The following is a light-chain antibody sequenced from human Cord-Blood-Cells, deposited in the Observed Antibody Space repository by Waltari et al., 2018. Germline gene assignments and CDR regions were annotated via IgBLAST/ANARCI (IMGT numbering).Light chain of an antibody. J-gene: IGLJ1*01. CDR3: SSYTSSSTYV. V-gene: IGLV2-14*01. Sequence: QSALTQPASVSGSPGQSLTISCTGSSSDVGGYKYVSWYQQSPSKAPKLMIYDVSNRPSGVSNRFSGSKSGNTASLTISGLQAEDEADYYCSSYTSSSTYVFGTGTKVTVL. CDR1: SSDVGGYKY. CDR2: DVS.